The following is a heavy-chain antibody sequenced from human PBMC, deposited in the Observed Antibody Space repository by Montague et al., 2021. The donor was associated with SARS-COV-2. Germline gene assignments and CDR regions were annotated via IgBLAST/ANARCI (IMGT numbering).Heavy chain of an antibody. Sequence: SLRLSCAASGFTFSYYAMSWVRQAPRKGLEWVSTISGSGGTTYYADSVKGRFTISRDNSKNTLYLRMNSLRAEDTAVYYCAKAHYYGSSGYYFWGQGTLVTVSS. CDR2: ISGSGGTT. D-gene: IGHD3-22*01. CDR3: AKAHYYGSSGYYF. J-gene: IGHJ4*02. V-gene: IGHV3-23*01. CDR1: GFTFSYYA.